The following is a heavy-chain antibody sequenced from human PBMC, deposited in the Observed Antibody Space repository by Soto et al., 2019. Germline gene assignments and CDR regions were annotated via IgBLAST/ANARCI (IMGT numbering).Heavy chain of an antibody. CDR3: ARAAPEADYYYGMDV. Sequence: QVQLQQWGAGLLKPSETLSLTCAVYGGPFSGYYWSWIRQPPGKGLEWIGEINHSGSTNYNPSLKSRVTISVDTCKNQFSLKLSSVTAADTAVYYCARAAPEADYYYGMDVWGQGTTVTVSS. D-gene: IGHD6-19*01. CDR1: GGPFSGYY. J-gene: IGHJ6*02. CDR2: INHSGST. V-gene: IGHV4-34*01.